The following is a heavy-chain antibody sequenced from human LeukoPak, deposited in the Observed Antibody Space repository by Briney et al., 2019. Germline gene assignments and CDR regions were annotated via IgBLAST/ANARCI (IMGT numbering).Heavy chain of an antibody. J-gene: IGHJ4*02. CDR3: ARRTTYFGWLPSESPSCFDY. Sequence: SETLSLTCTVFGYSISSGYYWGWIRQPPGKGLEWIGSIYHSGSTYYNPSLKSRVTISVDTSKNQFSLKVTSVTAADTAVYYCARRTTYFGWLPSESPSCFDYWGQGTLVTVSS. V-gene: IGHV4-38-2*02. CDR2: IYHSGST. D-gene: IGHD3-9*01. CDR1: GYSISSGYY.